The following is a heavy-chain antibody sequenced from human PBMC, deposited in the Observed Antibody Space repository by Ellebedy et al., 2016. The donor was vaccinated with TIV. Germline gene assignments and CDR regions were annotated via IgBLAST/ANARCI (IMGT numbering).Heavy chain of an antibody. CDR2: MYYSGST. Sequence: MPSETLSLTCTVSGGSISSSSYYWGWIRQPPGKGLEWIGSMYYSGSTYYNPSLKSRVTISVDTSKNQFSLKLSSVTAADTAVYYCGRLNYGSGNYYNNYFDYWGQGTLVTVSS. J-gene: IGHJ4*02. CDR3: GRLNYGSGNYYNNYFDY. D-gene: IGHD3-10*01. CDR1: GGSISSSSYY. V-gene: IGHV4-39*01.